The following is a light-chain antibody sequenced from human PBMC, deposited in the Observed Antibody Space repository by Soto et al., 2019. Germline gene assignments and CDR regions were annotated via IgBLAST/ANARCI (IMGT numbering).Light chain of an antibody. V-gene: IGKV1-5*01. CDR3: QQYNSYWT. CDR2: DAS. J-gene: IGKJ1*01. CDR1: QSISTW. Sequence: IQMAQTPSTLSAAVGERVTITCRASQSISTWLAWYQQKPGKAPKLLIYDASILESGVPSRFSGSGSGTEFTLTISSLQPDDFATYYCQQYNSYWTFGQGTKVDIK.